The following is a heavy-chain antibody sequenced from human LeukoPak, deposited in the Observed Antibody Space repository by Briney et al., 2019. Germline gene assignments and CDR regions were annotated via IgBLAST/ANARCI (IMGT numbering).Heavy chain of an antibody. J-gene: IGHJ6*02. CDR2: INPNSGGT. CDR3: ARITIFDPYYYYYGMDV. D-gene: IGHD3-3*01. Sequence: ASVKVSCKASGYTFTVYYMHWVRQAPGQGLGWMGWINPNSGGTNYAQKFQGRVTMTRDTSISTAYMELSRLRSDDTAVYYCARITIFDPYYYYYGMDVWGQGTTVTVSS. V-gene: IGHV1-2*02. CDR1: GYTFTVYY.